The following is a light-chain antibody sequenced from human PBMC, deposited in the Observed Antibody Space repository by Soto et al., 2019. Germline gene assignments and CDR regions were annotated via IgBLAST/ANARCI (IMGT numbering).Light chain of an antibody. CDR3: QQRSNWPLT. J-gene: IGKJ4*01. CDR1: QSVSSY. CDR2: YSS. Sequence: EIVLTQSPATLSLSPGERATLSCRASQSVSSYLSWYQQKPGQAPRLLIYYSSNRATCFPARFSGSGSGTDFTLTISSLEPEDFAVYYCQQRSNWPLTFGGGTK. V-gene: IGKV3-11*01.